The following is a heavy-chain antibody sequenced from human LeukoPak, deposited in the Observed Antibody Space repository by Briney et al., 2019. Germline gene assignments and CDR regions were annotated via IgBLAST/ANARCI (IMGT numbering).Heavy chain of an antibody. J-gene: IGHJ6*02. CDR3: AREGLMNYGLYYYYYGMDV. CDR2: INSDGSST. CDR1: GFTFSSYW. V-gene: IGHV3-74*01. D-gene: IGHD3-10*01. Sequence: GGSLRLSCAASGFTFSSYWMHWVRQAPGKGLVCVSRINSDGSSTSYADSVKGRFTISRDNAKNTLYLQMNSLRAEDTAVYYCAREGLMNYGLYYYYYGMDVWGQGTTVTVSS.